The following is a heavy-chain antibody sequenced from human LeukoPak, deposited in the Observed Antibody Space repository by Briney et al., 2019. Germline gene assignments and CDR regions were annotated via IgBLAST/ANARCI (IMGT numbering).Heavy chain of an antibody. CDR1: GYTFSNYG. Sequence: WASVKVSCKASGYTFSNYGFSWVRQAPGQGLEWIGWISAYNGNTKSVQKFQGRVTMTRSTPISTAYMELSSLTSEDTAVYYCARGRVGFDFWGQGTLVTVSS. J-gene: IGHJ4*02. V-gene: IGHV1-18*01. CDR2: ISAYNGNT. D-gene: IGHD1-26*01. CDR3: ARGRVGFDF.